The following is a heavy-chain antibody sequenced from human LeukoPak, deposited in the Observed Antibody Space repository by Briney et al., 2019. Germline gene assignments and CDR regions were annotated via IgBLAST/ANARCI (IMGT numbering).Heavy chain of an antibody. D-gene: IGHD3-16*01. CDR1: EFTFTTYG. CDR2: INTDTRGT. Sequence: PGGSLRLSCAASEFTFTTYGMHWVRQAPGKGLVWVSIINTDTRGTYYADSVKGRFTISRDNAKNTLYLQMNSLRAEDTAVYYCARAGAYRFDYWGQGALVTVSS. CDR3: ARAGAYRFDY. V-gene: IGHV3-74*01. J-gene: IGHJ4*02.